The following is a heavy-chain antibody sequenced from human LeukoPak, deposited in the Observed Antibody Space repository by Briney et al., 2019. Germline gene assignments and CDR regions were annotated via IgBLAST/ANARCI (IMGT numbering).Heavy chain of an antibody. CDR2: MNPNSGNT. D-gene: IGHD6-19*01. J-gene: IGHJ3*02. CDR1: GYTFTSYD. Sequence: ASVKVSCKASGYTFTSYDINWVRQATGQGLEWMGWMNPNSGNTGYAQKLQGRVTMTRNTSISTAYMELSSLRSEDTAVYYCARGDSSGWHDAFDIWGQGTMVTVSS. V-gene: IGHV1-8*01. CDR3: ARGDSSGWHDAFDI.